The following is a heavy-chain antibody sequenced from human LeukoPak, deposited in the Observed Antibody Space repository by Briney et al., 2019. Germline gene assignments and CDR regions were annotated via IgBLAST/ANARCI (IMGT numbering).Heavy chain of an antibody. Sequence: GGSLRLSCAASGFTFSSYAMHWVRQAPGKGLEWVAVISYDGSNKYYADSVKGRFTISRDNSKNTLYLQMNSLRAEDTAVYYCARGPWYYYDSSGKDAFDIWGQGTMVTVSS. CDR2: ISYDGSNK. V-gene: IGHV3-30*04. J-gene: IGHJ3*02. CDR3: ARGPWYYYDSSGKDAFDI. CDR1: GFTFSSYA. D-gene: IGHD3-22*01.